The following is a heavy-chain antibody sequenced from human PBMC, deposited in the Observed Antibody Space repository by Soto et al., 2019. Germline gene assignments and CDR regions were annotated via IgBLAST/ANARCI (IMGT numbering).Heavy chain of an antibody. CDR2: SRDKAQGYSI. CDR1: GFTLIDHY. V-gene: IGHV3-72*01. D-gene: IGHD3-22*01. Sequence: EVQLVESGGGLVQPGVSLRLSCAGSGFTLIDHYIDWVRQAPGTGLEWVGRSRDKAQGYSITYAASVKGRITTSRDESKNSVYRQMNSMETEDMAIYYCVRATYFCLSSGYTRCLDYWGQGTLVTVSS. J-gene: IGHJ4*02. CDR3: VRATYFCLSSGYTRCLDY.